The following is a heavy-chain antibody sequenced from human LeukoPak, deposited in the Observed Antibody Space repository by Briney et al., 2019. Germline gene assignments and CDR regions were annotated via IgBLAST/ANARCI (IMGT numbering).Heavy chain of an antibody. V-gene: IGHV3-66*02. J-gene: IGHJ4*02. D-gene: IGHD3-16*02. CDR1: GFTVSSNY. CDR2: IYSGGST. CDR3: ARDKYVWGSYRYFDY. Sequence: GGSLRLSCAASGFTVSSNYMSWVRQAPGKGLEWVSVIYSGGSTYYADSVKGRFTISRDNSKNTLYLQMNSLGAEDTAVYYCARDKYVWGSYRYFDYWGQGTLVTVSS.